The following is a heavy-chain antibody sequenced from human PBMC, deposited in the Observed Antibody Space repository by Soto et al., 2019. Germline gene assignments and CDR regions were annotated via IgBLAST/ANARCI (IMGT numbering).Heavy chain of an antibody. V-gene: IGHV4-31*03. CDR3: AKNETTRPWFDP. D-gene: IGHD1-1*01. J-gene: IGHJ5*02. CDR2: IYYIGTT. Sequence: QVQLQESGPGLVKASQTLSLTCTVSGGSIRNGNYYWSWIRQLPGKGLEWIGNIYYIGTTSYNPSLKSRVIISIDTSKNQFSLELTSVLAADTAVYYCAKNETTRPWFDPWGQGTLVNVSS. CDR1: GGSIRNGNYY.